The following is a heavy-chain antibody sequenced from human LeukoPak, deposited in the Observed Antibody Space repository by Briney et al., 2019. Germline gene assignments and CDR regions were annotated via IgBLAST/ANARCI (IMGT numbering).Heavy chain of an antibody. CDR3: AKDRGVVRGDY. J-gene: IGHJ4*02. CDR2: ISGSGDST. D-gene: IGHD2-21*01. CDR1: GFTFRNYA. V-gene: IGHV3-23*01. Sequence: PGGSLRLSCAASGFTFRNYAMSWVRQAPGKGLEWVADISGSGDSTYYADSVKGRFTISRDNSKNTLYLQMNSLRAEDTAVYYCAKDRGVVRGDYWGQGILVTVSS.